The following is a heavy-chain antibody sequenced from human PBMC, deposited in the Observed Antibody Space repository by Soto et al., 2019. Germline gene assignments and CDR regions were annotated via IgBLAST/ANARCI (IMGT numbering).Heavy chain of an antibody. V-gene: IGHV1-58*02. CDR1: GFTFTSSA. Sequence: QMQLVQSGPEVKKPGTSVKVSCKASGFTFTSSAMQWVRQARGQRLEWIGWIVVGSGNTNYAQKLQERVTIXADKSXXTAYMELSSLRSEDTAVYYCAAGEIAAAGTEYFQHWGQGTLVTVSS. CDR2: IVVGSGNT. D-gene: IGHD6-13*01. CDR3: AAGEIAAAGTEYFQH. J-gene: IGHJ1*01.